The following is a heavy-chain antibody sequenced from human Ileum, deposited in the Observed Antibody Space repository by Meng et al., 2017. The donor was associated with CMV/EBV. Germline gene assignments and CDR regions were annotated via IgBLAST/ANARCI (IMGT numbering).Heavy chain of an antibody. D-gene: IGHD6-19*01. Sequence: LSLTCTGSGGSISSYYWSWSRQPPGKGLEWIGYIYYSGSTNYNPSLKSRVTISVDTSKNQFSLKLSSVTAADTAVYYCARDRLASFDYWGQGTLVTVSS. CDR2: IYYSGST. CDR1: GGSISSYY. J-gene: IGHJ4*02. CDR3: ARDRLASFDY. V-gene: IGHV4-59*01.